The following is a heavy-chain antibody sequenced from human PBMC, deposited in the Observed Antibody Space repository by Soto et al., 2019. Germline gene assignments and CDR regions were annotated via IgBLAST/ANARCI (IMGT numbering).Heavy chain of an antibody. CDR1: GFIFSGFT. J-gene: IGHJ4*02. V-gene: IGHV3-23*01. CDR3: AQGRGGGGRYYFDV. D-gene: IGHD2-15*01. Sequence: QLLESGGGLVQAGRSLRLSCEGSGFIFSGFTMNWVRQAPGKGLDWVGSIGSTGGTTYYTDSVRGRFTISRDNSKNTLYLQMKSLRPEDTAVYFCAQGRGGGGRYYFDVWGQGTMVTVS. CDR2: IGSTGGTT.